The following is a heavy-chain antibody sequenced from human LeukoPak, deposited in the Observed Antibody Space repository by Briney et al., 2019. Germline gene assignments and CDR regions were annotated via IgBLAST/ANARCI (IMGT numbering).Heavy chain of an antibody. CDR1: VGTFSSYA. J-gene: IGHJ6*02. CDR2: IIPRFGTA. Sequence: ASLQVSCKASVGTFSSYAISWVRQAPGHGLEWMGGIIPRFGTANYAQKFQGTDTITPDESTSTAYMELSSLRSEDTAVYYCASRVLRYFDWQTGYGMDVWGQGSTVTVSS. V-gene: IGHV1-69*01. CDR3: ASRVLRYFDWQTGYGMDV. D-gene: IGHD3-9*01.